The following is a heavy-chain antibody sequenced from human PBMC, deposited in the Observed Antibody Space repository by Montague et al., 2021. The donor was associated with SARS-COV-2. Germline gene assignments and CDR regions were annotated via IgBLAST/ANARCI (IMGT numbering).Heavy chain of an antibody. CDR1: GYSITHAYY. D-gene: IGHD2-8*01. Sequence: SETPSLTCTVSGYSITHAYYWGWIRQPPGKGLEWIGNIWHGGSTYYNPFLKSRVTISVDTSNNQFSLKLTSVTAADTAVYYCARTSQYCTPTNCYLPNAMDVWGQGTTVTVSS. V-gene: IGHV4-38-2*02. CDR3: ARTSQYCTPTNCYLPNAMDV. J-gene: IGHJ6*02. CDR2: IWHGGST.